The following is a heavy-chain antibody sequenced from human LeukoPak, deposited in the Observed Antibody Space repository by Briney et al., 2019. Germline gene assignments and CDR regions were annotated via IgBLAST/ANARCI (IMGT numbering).Heavy chain of an antibody. J-gene: IGHJ6*02. CDR1: GYTLTELS. D-gene: IGHD2-21*01. CDR2: FGPEDGET. V-gene: IGHV1-24*01. CDR3: ARSLPRILVVIAAGYYYGLDV. Sequence: ASVKVSCKVSGYTLTELSMHWVRQAPGKGLEWMGGFGPEDGETIYAQRFQGRVTMTGNTSISTAYMELSSLRSEDTAVYYCARSLPRILVVIAAGYYYGLDVWGQGTTVTVSS.